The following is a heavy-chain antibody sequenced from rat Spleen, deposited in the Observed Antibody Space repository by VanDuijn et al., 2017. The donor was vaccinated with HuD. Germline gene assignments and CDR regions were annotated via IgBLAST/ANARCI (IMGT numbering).Heavy chain of an antibody. CDR2: ISPSGGST. CDR3: ARHEDYGGYSRDYFGY. V-gene: IGHV5-19*01. D-gene: IGHD1-11*01. Sequence: EVQLVESGGGLVQPGRSLKLSCAASGFTFSNYGMHWIRQAPTKGLDWVASISPSGGSTHYPDSVKGRFTISRDNAQNTLYLQMDSLRSEDTATYYCARHEDYGGYSRDYFGYWGQGVMVTVSS. J-gene: IGHJ2*01. CDR1: GFTFSNYG.